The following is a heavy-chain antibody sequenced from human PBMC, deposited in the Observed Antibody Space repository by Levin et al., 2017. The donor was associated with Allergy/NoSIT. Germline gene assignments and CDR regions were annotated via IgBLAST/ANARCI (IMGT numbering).Heavy chain of an antibody. Sequence: TSSETLSLTCTVSGYSVRNGYFWGWVRQPPGKGLEWIGTMSHSGSTFYNPSLKSRLTISVDTSGNQFSLKLYSVTAADTALYYCVRGGGKFDSMDSWGQGTTVTVSS. CDR3: VRGGGKFDSMDS. J-gene: IGHJ6*02. V-gene: IGHV4-38-2*02. CDR1: GYSVRNGYF. D-gene: IGHD3-9*01. CDR2: MSHSGST.